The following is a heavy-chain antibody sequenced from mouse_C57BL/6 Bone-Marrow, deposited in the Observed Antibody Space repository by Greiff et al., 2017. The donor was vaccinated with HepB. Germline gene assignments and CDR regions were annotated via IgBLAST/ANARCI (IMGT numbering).Heavy chain of an antibody. V-gene: IGHV5-4*01. D-gene: IGHD1-1*01. CDR3: AGGEGLLRS. Sequence: EVQVVESGGGLVKPGGSLKLSCAASGFTFSSYAMSWVRQTPEKRLEWVATISDGGSYTYYPDNVKGRFTISRDNAKNNPYLQMSHLKSEDTAMYYCAGGEGLLRSWGQGTTLTVSS. CDR2: ISDGGSYT. CDR1: GFTFSSYA. J-gene: IGHJ2*01.